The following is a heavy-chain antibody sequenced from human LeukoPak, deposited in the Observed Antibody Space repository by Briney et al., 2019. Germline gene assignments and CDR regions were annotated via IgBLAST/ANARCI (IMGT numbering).Heavy chain of an antibody. Sequence: KPSETLSLTCTVSGGSISSSSYYWSWIRQPAGKGLEWIGRIYTSGSTNYNPSLKSRVTISVDTSKNQFSLKLSSVTAADTAVYYCARSSDVRYHYYYYYYMDVWGKGTTVTVSS. CDR2: IYTSGST. D-gene: IGHD4-17*01. CDR1: GGSISSSSYY. J-gene: IGHJ6*03. V-gene: IGHV4-61*02. CDR3: ARSSDVRYHYYYYYYMDV.